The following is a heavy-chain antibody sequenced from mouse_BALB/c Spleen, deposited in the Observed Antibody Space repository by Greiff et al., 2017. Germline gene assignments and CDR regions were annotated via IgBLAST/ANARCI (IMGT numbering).Heavy chain of an antibody. CDR2: IWGDGST. D-gene: IGHD1-1*01. V-gene: IGHV2-6-7*01. CDR1: GFSLTGYG. CDR3: ARDRIAYYYGSSYYYAMDY. Sequence: VKLMESGPGLVAPSQSLSITCTVSGFSLTGYGVNWVRQPPGKGLEWLGMIWGDGSTDYNSALKSRLSISKDNSKSQVFLKMNSLQTDDTARYYCARDRIAYYYGSSYYYAMDYWGQGTSVTVSS. J-gene: IGHJ4*01.